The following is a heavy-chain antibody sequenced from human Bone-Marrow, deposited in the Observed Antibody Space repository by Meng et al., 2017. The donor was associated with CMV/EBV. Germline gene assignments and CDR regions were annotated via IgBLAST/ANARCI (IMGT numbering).Heavy chain of an antibody. J-gene: IGHJ4*02. CDR1: GYTFTGYY. CDR3: ARSLELDLFDY. V-gene: IGHV1-2*02. CDR2: INPNSGGT. Sequence: AAVKVSCKASGYTFTGYYIHWVLQAPGQGLEWMGWINPNSGGTNYAQKFQGRVTMTRDTSISTAYMELSRLRSDDTAVYYCARSLELDLFDYWGQGTLVTVSS. D-gene: IGHD1-7*01.